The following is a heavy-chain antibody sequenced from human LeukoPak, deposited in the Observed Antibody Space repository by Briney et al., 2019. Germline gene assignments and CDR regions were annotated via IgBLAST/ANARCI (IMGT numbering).Heavy chain of an antibody. CDR1: GFTFDDYA. J-gene: IGHJ4*02. D-gene: IGHD5-24*01. CDR2: ISWNSGSI. Sequence: GGSLRLSCAASGFTFDDYAMHWVRQAPGKGLEWVSGISWNSGSIGYADSVKGRFTISRDNAKNSLYLQMNSLRAEDTAVFYCARDRGNGYRDYWGQGTLVTVSS. CDR3: ARDRGNGYRDY. V-gene: IGHV3-9*01.